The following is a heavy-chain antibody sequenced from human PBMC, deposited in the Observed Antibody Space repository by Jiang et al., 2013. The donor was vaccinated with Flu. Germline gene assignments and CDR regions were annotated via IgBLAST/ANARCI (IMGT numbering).Heavy chain of an antibody. CDR2: INAGNDNT. J-gene: IGHJ6*02. V-gene: IGHV1-3*01. CDR3: ARGEAHDNSGYYGMDV. D-gene: IGHD3-22*01. Sequence: EVKKPGASVKVSCKASGYSFTSYAMHWVRQAPGQRLEWMGWINAGNDNTKYSQNFQGRVTITRDTSASTAYMELSSLRSEDTAVYYCARGEAHDNSGYYGMDVWGQGTTVTVSS. CDR1: GYSFTSYA.